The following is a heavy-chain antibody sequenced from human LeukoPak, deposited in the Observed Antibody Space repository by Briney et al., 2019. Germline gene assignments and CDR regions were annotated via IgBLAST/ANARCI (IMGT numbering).Heavy chain of an antibody. CDR3: ARERCSGGNCYRGGFDP. CDR2: TYSGGST. CDR1: GFTVSSNY. Sequence: GGSLRLSCAASGFTVSSNYMSWVRQAPGKGLEWVSVTYSGGSTYYADSVKGRFTISRDSSKNTLYLQMDSLRAEDTAVHYCARERCSGGNCYRGGFDPWGQRTLVTVSS. D-gene: IGHD2-15*01. J-gene: IGHJ5*02. V-gene: IGHV3-53*01.